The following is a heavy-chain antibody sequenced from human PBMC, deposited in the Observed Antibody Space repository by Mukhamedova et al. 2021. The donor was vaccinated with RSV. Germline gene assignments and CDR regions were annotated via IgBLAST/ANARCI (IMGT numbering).Heavy chain of an antibody. J-gene: IGHJ6*03. D-gene: IGHD2/OR15-2a*01. CDR2: GKT. V-gene: IGHV4-4*07. CDR3: ARAGQPSSMGFYYHYMDV. Sequence: GKTNYNPSLKSRLTLSIDPSNNQFSLTLNSVTAADAAVYYCARAGQPSSMGFYYHYMDVWGAGITVTVSS.